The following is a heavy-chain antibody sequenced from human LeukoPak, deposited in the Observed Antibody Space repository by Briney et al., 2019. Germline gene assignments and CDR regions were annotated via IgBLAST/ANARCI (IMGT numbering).Heavy chain of an antibody. D-gene: IGHD3-22*01. V-gene: IGHV3-11*06. Sequence: GGSLRLSCAASGFTFSDYYMSWIRQAPGKGLEWVSYISSSSSYTNYADSVKGRFTISRDNAKNSLYLQMNSLRAEDTAVYYCARDLDSSGYYPPDYWGQGTLVTVSS. CDR3: ARDLDSSGYYPPDY. CDR2: ISSSSSYT. J-gene: IGHJ4*02. CDR1: GFTFSDYY.